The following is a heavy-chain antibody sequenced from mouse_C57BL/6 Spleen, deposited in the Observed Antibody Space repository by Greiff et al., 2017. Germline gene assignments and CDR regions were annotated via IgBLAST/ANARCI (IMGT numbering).Heavy chain of an antibody. V-gene: IGHV1-47*01. Sequence: VQLVESGAELVQPGASVKMSCKASGYTFTTYPIEWMKQNHGKSLEWIGNFYPYNDDTKYNEKFKGKATLTVEKSSSTVYLEHSRLTSDDSAVYYCARSKSTGDYFDYWGQGTTLTGSS. J-gene: IGHJ2*01. CDR3: ARSKSTGDYFDY. CDR2: FYPYNDDT. CDR1: GYTFTTYP. D-gene: IGHD4-1*01.